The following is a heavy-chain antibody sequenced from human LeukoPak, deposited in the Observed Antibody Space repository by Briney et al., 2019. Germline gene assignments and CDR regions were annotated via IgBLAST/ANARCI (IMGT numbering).Heavy chain of an antibody. V-gene: IGHV6-1*01. Sequence: AXSGDSVSSXXXXWNWXXQSPXXXLXXLGXTYYRSKWYNDYAVSVKSRITINPDTSKNQFSLQLNSVTPEDTAVYYCARAYCGGDCYPYYYYYMDVWGKGTTVTVSS. CDR3: ARAYCGGDCYPYYYYYMDV. CDR2: TYYRSKWYN. CDR1: GDSVSSXXXX. D-gene: IGHD2-21*01. J-gene: IGHJ6*03.